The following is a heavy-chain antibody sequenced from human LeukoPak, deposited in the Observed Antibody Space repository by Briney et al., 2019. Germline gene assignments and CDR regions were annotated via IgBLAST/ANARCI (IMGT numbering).Heavy chain of an antibody. J-gene: IGHJ3*02. CDR1: GGSISSSNW. D-gene: IGHD6-13*01. Sequence: SETLSLTCAVSGGSISSSNWWSWVHQPPGKGLEWIGEIYHSGSTNYNPSLKSRVTISVDKSKNQFSLKLSSVTAADTAVYYCARDSAYSSSWLGNAFDIWGQGTMVTVSS. CDR2: IYHSGST. CDR3: ARDSAYSSSWLGNAFDI. V-gene: IGHV4-4*02.